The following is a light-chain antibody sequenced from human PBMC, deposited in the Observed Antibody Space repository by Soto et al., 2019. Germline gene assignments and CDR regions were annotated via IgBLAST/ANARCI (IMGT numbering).Light chain of an antibody. V-gene: IGKV1-39*01. J-gene: IGKJ4*01. CDR1: QSINIY. Sequence: DIQMTQSPSSLSASVVDSVTITFRASQSINIYLSWYQQKPGKAPKLLINVASTLQGGVPSRFSGSGSGTEFTLAISSLQPEDSATYYCQQSFSTPQTFGGGTKVDIK. CDR3: QQSFSTPQT. CDR2: VAS.